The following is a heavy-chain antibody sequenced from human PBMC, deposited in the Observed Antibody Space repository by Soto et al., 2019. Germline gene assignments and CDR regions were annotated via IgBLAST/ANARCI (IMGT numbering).Heavy chain of an antibody. Sequence: ASVKVSCKASGYTFTSYGISWVRQAPGQGLEWMGWISAYNGNTDYAQKLQGRVTMTTDTSTSTAYMELRSLRSDDTAVYYCARASGIAAAGTAFDYWGQGTLVTVSS. CDR3: ARASGIAAAGTAFDY. D-gene: IGHD6-13*01. CDR1: GYTFTSYG. CDR2: ISAYNGNT. V-gene: IGHV1-18*01. J-gene: IGHJ4*02.